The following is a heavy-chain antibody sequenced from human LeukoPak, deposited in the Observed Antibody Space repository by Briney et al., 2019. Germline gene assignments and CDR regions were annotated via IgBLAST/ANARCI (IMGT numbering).Heavy chain of an antibody. J-gene: IGHJ4*02. Sequence: PGGSLRLSCAASGFTLSGYWMHWVRQPPGKGLLWVSRINSDGTSTTYADSVKGRFTISRDNAKNTLYLQMNSLRAEDTAVYYCARVLSRGDNYPNDYWGQGTLVTVSS. CDR1: GFTLSGYW. V-gene: IGHV3-74*01. CDR3: ARVLSRGDNYPNDY. D-gene: IGHD5-24*01. CDR2: INSDGTST.